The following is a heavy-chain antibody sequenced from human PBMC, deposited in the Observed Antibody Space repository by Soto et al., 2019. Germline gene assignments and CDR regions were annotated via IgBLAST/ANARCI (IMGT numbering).Heavy chain of an antibody. J-gene: IGHJ4*02. CDR1: GFTFSTYP. D-gene: IGHD3-10*01. Sequence: GGSLRLSCSASGFTFSTYPMHWVRQAPGKGLEWVAVTSHDETLKYYIDSVKGRFTISRDNSKNILYLQMNSLRTEDTAVYFCARDGAPITMVRGVIITNFDYWGQGTLVTVSS. V-gene: IGHV3-30-3*01. CDR2: TSHDETLK. CDR3: ARDGAPITMVRGVIITNFDY.